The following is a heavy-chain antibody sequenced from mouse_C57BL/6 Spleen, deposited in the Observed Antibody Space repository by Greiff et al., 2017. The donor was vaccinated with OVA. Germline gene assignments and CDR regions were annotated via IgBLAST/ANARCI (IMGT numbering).Heavy chain of an antibody. CDR1: GFTFSSYT. Sequence: EVKVVESGGGLVKPGGSLKLSCAASGFTFSSYTMSWVRQTPEKRLEWVATISGGGSTYYTASVKGRFTISRDNAKNTLYLQMSSLRSEDTALYYCARQDYDYDGTPFDYWGQGTTLTVSS. J-gene: IGHJ2*01. V-gene: IGHV5-9*01. CDR3: ARQDYDYDGTPFDY. CDR2: ISGGGST. D-gene: IGHD2-4*01.